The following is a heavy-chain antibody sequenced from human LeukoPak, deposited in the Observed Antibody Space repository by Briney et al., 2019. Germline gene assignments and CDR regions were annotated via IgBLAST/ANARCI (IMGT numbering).Heavy chain of an antibody. CDR1: GFTFSSYA. D-gene: IGHD3-10*01. J-gene: IGHJ4*02. V-gene: IGHV3-30*18. CDR3: AKDRLRWFGELLFDDY. Sequence: GRSLRLSCAASGFTFSSYAMHWVRQAPGKGLEWVAVISYDGSNKYYADSVKGRFTISRDNSKNTLYLQMNSLRAEDTAVYYCAKDRLRWFGELLFDDYWGQGTLVTVSS. CDR2: ISYDGSNK.